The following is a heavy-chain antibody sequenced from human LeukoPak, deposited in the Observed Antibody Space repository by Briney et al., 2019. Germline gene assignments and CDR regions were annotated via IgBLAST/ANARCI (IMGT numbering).Heavy chain of an antibody. J-gene: IGHJ6*03. CDR3: ARLPRRKSNYFYSYMDV. CDR2: IYPGDSDT. Sequence: GESLKISCKGSGYSFTNYWIGWVRQMPGKGLEWMGIIYPGDSDTRYSPSFQGQVTLSADKSISTAYLQWSSLKASDTAMYYCARLPRRKSNYFYSYMDVWGKGTTVTISS. V-gene: IGHV5-51*01. CDR1: GYSFTNYW.